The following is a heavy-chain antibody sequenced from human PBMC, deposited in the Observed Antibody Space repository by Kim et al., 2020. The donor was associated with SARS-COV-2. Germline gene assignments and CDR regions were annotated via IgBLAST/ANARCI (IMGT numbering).Heavy chain of an antibody. V-gene: IGHV1-69*01. Sequence: AQKFQGRVTITADESTSTAYMELSSLRSEDTAVYYCAREGLEPAAALDYWGQGTLVTASS. D-gene: IGHD2-2*01. J-gene: IGHJ4*02. CDR3: AREGLEPAAALDY.